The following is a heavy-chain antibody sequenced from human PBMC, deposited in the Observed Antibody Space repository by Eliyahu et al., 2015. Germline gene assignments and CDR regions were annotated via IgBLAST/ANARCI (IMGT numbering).Heavy chain of an antibody. CDR2: ISHPGTA. D-gene: IGHD1-26*01. CDR3: VTSFGPSGRYSATFDH. J-gene: IGHJ4*02. V-gene: IGHV4-38-2*01. Sequence: QVQLQESGPGLVKPSETLSLTCAVSGFSIRSDYYWGWIRQPPGESLEWIGSISHPGTAYYNSSLRRRITMSVDTTRNHFSLKLTSVTAADTAVYYCVTSFGPSGRYSATFDHWGQGVLVAVSP. CDR1: GFSIRSDYY.